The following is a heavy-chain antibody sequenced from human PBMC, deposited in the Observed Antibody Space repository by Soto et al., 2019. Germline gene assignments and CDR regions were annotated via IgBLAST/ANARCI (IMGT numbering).Heavy chain of an antibody. CDR1: GCKCVDYY. D-gene: IGHD2-21*02. CDR2: INPRGGGS. V-gene: IGHV1-46*01. J-gene: IGHJ6*02. CDR3: ARVHCGGDCRPGEWFYYYGMDV. Sequence: APATLSSRASGCKCVDYYIHWVRHASGQSLERMGIINPRGGGSRYVQKFQCRVTVTMHPSTSTVYMDLRSLTSEDTAVYYCARVHCGGDCRPGEWFYYYGMDVWGQGTTVTVSS.